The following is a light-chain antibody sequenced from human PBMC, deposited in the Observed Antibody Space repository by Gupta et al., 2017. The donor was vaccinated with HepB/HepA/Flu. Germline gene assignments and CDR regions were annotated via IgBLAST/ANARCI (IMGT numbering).Light chain of an antibody. CDR1: SSDY. Sequence: QSALTQPASLSGSPGQSITLSCTGTSSDYVSWYQQYPGKAPKLLIYNVSDRPSGVSHRFSGSKSGNTASLSISGLQTEDEAYYYCSSYTYTTTLVVFGGGTKLTVL. CDR3: SSYTYTTTLVV. CDR2: NVS. J-gene: IGLJ2*01. V-gene: IGLV2-14*03.